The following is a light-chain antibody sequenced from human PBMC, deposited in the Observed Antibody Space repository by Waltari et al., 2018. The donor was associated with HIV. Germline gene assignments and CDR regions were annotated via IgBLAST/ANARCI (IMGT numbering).Light chain of an antibody. J-gene: IGKJ4*01. CDR2: GAS. CDR3: QQYGSSPRALT. V-gene: IGKV3-20*01. Sequence: EIVLTQSPGTLSLSLGERATLSCRASQSVSNNYLAWYQHKPGQAPRLLIYGASSRATGIPERFSGTGSGTDFTLTISRLEPADFAVYYCQQYGSSPRALTFGGGTKVVIK. CDR1: QSVSNNY.